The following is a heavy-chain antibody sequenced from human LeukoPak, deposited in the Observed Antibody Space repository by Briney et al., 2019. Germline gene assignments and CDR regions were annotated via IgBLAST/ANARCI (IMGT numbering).Heavy chain of an antibody. Sequence: EGSLRLSCAASGFTFSSYGMHWVRQAPGKGLEWVAVIWYDGSNKYYADSVKGRFTISRDNSKNTLYLQMNSLRAEDTAAYYCARSIAVTLPDYWGQGTLVTVSS. CDR1: GFTFSSYG. D-gene: IGHD6-19*01. V-gene: IGHV3-33*01. CDR2: IWYDGSNK. CDR3: ARSIAVTLPDY. J-gene: IGHJ4*02.